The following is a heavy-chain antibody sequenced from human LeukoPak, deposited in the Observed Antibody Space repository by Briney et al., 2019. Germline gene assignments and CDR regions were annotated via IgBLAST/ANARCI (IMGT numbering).Heavy chain of an antibody. D-gene: IGHD3-22*01. CDR2: INSDGINA. J-gene: IGHJ5*02. CDR3: ARDLGQYYDTSDNWFDP. Sequence: GGSLRLSCAASGFTFSNYSMHWIRKTPRKVQMYVLRINSDGINASYADSVKGRFTISRDNAKNTLNLQMNSLRAEDTAVYYCARDLGQYYDTSDNWFDPWGQGTLVTVSS. V-gene: IGHV3-74*01. CDR1: GFTFSNYS.